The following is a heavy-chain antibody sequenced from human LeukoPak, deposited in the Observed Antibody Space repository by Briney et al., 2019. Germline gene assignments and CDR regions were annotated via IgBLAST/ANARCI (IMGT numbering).Heavy chain of an antibody. Sequence: SETLSLTCTVSGGSITTTSYYLDWIRQPPGKGVEWIGSIFYSGNSYYNACLKDRITISVDPSKNQFSLKVTSVTAADTAMYYCARRSISVTGTFDFWGQGTLVTVSS. V-gene: IGHV4-39*01. CDR3: ARRSISVTGTFDF. CDR1: GGSITTTSYY. CDR2: IFYSGNS. J-gene: IGHJ4*02. D-gene: IGHD6-19*01.